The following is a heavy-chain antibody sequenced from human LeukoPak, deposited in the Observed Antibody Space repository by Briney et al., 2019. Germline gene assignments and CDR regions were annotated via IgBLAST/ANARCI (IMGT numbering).Heavy chain of an antibody. CDR3: ARDRPLWGDYELRFGY. V-gene: IGHV1-18*01. CDR2: ISAYNGNT. D-gene: IGHD3-10*01. J-gene: IGHJ4*02. CDR1: GYTFTSYG. Sequence: GASVKVSCKASGYTFTSYGISWVRQAPGQGLEWMGWISAYNGNTNYAQKLQGRVTMTTDTSTSTAYMELRSLRSDDTAVYYCARDRPLWGDYELRFGYWGQGTLVTVSS.